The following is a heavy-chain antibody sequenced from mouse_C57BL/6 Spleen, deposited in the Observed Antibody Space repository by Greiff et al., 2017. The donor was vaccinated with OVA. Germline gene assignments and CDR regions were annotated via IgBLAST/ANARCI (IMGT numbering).Heavy chain of an antibody. CDR3: ATPLYYGSSPFAY. J-gene: IGHJ3*01. CDR1: GFTFSDYG. V-gene: IGHV5-17*01. Sequence: DVQLVESGGGLVKPGGSLKLSCAASGFTFSDYGMHWVRQAPEKGLEWVAYISSGSSTIYYADTVKGRFTISRDNAKNTLFLQMTSLRSEDTAMYYCATPLYYGSSPFAYWGQGTLVTVSA. D-gene: IGHD1-1*01. CDR2: ISSGSSTI.